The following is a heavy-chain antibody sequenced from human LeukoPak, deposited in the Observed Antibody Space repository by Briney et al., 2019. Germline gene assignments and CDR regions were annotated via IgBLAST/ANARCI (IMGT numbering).Heavy chain of an antibody. V-gene: IGHV1-8*01. CDR3: AIASDDSSGYYSH. D-gene: IGHD3-22*01. CDR2: MNPNSGNT. CDR1: GYTFTSYD. Sequence: ASVKVSCKASGYTFTSYDINWVRQATGQGLEWMGWMNPNSGNTGYAQKFQGRVTMTRNTSIRTAYMELSSLRSEDTAVYYCAIASDDSSGYYSHWGQGTLVTVSS. J-gene: IGHJ4*02.